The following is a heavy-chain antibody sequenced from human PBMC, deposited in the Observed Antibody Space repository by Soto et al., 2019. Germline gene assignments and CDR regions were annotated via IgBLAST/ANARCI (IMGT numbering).Heavy chain of an antibody. Sequence: LXLSCAASGFRFSDYCMHWVRQAPGKGLEWVAAIFSDGNTKQYADSVKGRFSVSRDNSENTLYLQMTSLRVDDTAVYYCTNWRGRLNFDYWGQGTLVTVSS. CDR2: IFSDGNTK. V-gene: IGHV3-33*06. CDR3: TNWRGRLNFDY. J-gene: IGHJ4*02. CDR1: GFRFSDYC. D-gene: IGHD3-10*01.